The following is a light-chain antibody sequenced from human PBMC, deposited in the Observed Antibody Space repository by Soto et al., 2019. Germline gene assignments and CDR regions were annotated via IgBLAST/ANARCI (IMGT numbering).Light chain of an antibody. CDR2: DAS. J-gene: IGKJ2*01. V-gene: IGKV1-5*01. CDR3: QEYNTYLYT. CDR1: QRINRW. Sequence: DIQMTQSPSTLSASVGDRVTITCRASQRINRWLAWYQQKPGKAPQLLIYDASNLESGVPSRFSGSGSGTEFTLTITSRQPDDVATYYCQEYNTYLYTFGQGTSLDIK.